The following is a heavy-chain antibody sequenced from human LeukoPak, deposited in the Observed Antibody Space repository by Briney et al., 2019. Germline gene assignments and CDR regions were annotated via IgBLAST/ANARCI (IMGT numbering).Heavy chain of an antibody. D-gene: IGHD1-26*01. J-gene: IGHJ4*02. CDR1: GFTFSSYS. V-gene: IGHV3-21*01. Sequence: GGSLRLSCAASGFTFSSYSMNWVRQAPGKGLEWVSSISSSSSYIYYADSVKGRFTISRDNAKNSLYLQMNSLRAEDTAVYYCAKDFADFTIGWWESSGYYFDYWGQGTLVTVSS. CDR2: ISSSSSYI. CDR3: AKDFADFTIGWWESSGYYFDY.